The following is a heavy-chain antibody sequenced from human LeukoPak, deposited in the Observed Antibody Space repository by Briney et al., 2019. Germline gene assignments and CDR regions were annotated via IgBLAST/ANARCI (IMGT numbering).Heavy chain of an antibody. D-gene: IGHD2-21*02. CDR2: XXXXGGST. V-gene: IGHV1-46*01. CDR3: ARXYCXGDCYPTGRWNYFDY. J-gene: IGHJ4*02. CDR1: GYTFTSXY. Sequence: GASVKVSCKASGYTFTSXYMHWVRQAPGQGXXXXXXXXXXGGSTHXXQXXXXXXXXTRXXSTSTVFMELSRLGSDDTAVYYCARXYCXGDCYPTGRWNYFDYWGQGTLVTVSS.